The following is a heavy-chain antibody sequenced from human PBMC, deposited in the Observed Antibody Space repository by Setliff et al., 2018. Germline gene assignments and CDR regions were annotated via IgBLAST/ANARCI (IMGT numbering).Heavy chain of an antibody. J-gene: IGHJ6*03. CDR2: INHSGSI. CDR3: ARGGYSYGHHYYYYMDV. CDR1: GGSFSGYY. D-gene: IGHD5-18*01. V-gene: IGHV4-34*01. Sequence: PSETLSLTCAVYGGSFSGYYWSWIRQPPGKGLEWIGEINHSGSINYNPSLKSRVTISVDTSKNQFSLKLSSVTAADTAVYYCARGGYSYGHHYYYYMDVWGKGTTVTVSS.